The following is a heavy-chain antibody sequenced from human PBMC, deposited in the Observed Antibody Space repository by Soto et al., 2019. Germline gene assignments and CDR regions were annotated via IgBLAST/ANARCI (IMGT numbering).Heavy chain of an antibody. CDR1: GFSFNYYA. J-gene: IGHJ4*02. CDR3: ARDQWEMATKYLFDY. V-gene: IGHV3-30*04. D-gene: IGHD5-12*01. CDR2: ISYDGRNR. Sequence: QVQLVESGGGVVQPGRSLRLSCAASGFSFNYYAIHWVRQAPGKGLEWLAVISYDGRNRYYADSVKGRFTISRDNSKNTLYLQIDSLRAEDTAVYYCARDQWEMATKYLFDYWGQGTPVTVSS.